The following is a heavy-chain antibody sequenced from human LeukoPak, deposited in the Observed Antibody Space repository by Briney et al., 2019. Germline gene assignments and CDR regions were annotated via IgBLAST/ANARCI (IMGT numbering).Heavy chain of an antibody. V-gene: IGHV4-34*10. CDR1: GGSLSGYY. J-gene: IGHJ4*02. Sequence: SETLSLTCAVSGGSLSGYYWTWIRQPPGKGLEWIGEINHSGSTNYNPSLKSRVTMSVDTSKNQFSLKLSSVTAADTAVYYCAASGYSYGLDYWGQGTLVTVSS. D-gene: IGHD5-18*01. CDR2: INHSGST. CDR3: AASGYSYGLDY.